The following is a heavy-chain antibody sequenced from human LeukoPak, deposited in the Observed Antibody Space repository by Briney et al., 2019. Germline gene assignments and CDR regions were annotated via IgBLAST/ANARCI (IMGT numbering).Heavy chain of an antibody. Sequence: GGSLRLSCAASGFILSGYWMSWVRQAPGKGLEWVARLHADGIERYFVDSVKGRFTISRDNAKNSLYLQMYSLRLDDTAVYYCARGGYSFDYLGQGTLVTVSS. CDR3: ARGGYSFDY. CDR1: GFILSGYW. V-gene: IGHV3-7*01. J-gene: IGHJ4*02. CDR2: LHADGIER. D-gene: IGHD5-12*01.